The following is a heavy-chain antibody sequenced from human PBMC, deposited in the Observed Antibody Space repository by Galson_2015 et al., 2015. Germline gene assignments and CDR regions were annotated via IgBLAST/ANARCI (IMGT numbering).Heavy chain of an antibody. CDR2: ISYDGSNK. D-gene: IGHD1-1*01. V-gene: IGHV3-30*18. CDR1: GFTFNSYA. CDR3: AKDLAAIGTRTFDY. Sequence: SLRLSCAASGFTFNSYAMHWVRQAPGEGLEWVAAISYDGSNKYSADSVKGRFTISRDNSKNTLYLQMNTLRVEDMAVYYCAKDLAAIGTRTFDYWGQGSLVTVSS. J-gene: IGHJ4*02.